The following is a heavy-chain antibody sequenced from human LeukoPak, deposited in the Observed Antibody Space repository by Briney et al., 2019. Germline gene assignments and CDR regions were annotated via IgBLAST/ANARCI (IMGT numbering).Heavy chain of an antibody. CDR3: ARASAGGYSYGDEPFDY. V-gene: IGHV3-30-3*01. CDR2: ISYDGSNK. D-gene: IGHD5-18*01. CDR1: GFTFSSYA. J-gene: IGHJ4*02. Sequence: PGGSLRLSCAASGFTFSSYAMHWVRQAPGKGLEWVAVISYDGSNKYYADSVKGRFTISRDNSKNTLYLQMNSLRAEDTAVYYCARASAGGYSYGDEPFDYWGQGTLVTVSS.